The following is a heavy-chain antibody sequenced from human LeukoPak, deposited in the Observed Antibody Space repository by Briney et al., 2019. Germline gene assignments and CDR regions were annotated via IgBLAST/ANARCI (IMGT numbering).Heavy chain of an antibody. D-gene: IGHD3-3*01. CDR2: VWYDGNEK. CDR3: AREHDWLIRD. J-gene: IGHJ4*02. V-gene: IGHV3-33*01. Sequence: GGSLRLSCAASGFTFSGHGLHWVRQAPGKGLEWVAVVWYDGNEKYYGDSVNGRFTISRDTSKNTLYLVMNSLRADNTAVYYCAREHDWLIRDWGQGTLVTVAS. CDR1: GFTFSGHG.